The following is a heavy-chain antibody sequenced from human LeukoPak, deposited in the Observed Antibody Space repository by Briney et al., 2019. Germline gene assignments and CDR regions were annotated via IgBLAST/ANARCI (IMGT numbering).Heavy chain of an antibody. CDR2: INAGNGNT. V-gene: IGHV1-3*01. CDR3: ARVELEWFGELSNPFDY. D-gene: IGHD3-10*01. J-gene: IGHJ4*02. Sequence: ASVKVSCKASGCTFTSYAMHWVRQAPGQRLEWMGWINAGNGNTKYSQKFQGRVTITRDTSASTAYMELSSLRSEDTAVYYCARVELEWFGELSNPFDYWGQGTLVTVSS. CDR1: GCTFTSYA.